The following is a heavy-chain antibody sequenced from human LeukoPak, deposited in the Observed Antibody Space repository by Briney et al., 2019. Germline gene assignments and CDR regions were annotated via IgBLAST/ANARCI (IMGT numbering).Heavy chain of an antibody. V-gene: IGHV4-30-2*01. D-gene: IGHD3-22*01. J-gene: IGHJ4*02. CDR2: IYHSGST. Sequence: SETLSLTCAVSGGSISSGGYSWSWIRQPPGKGLEWIGYIYHSGSTYYNPSLKSRVTISVDRSKNQFSLKLSSVAAADTAVYYCAREASNYYYDSSGYFDYWGQGTLATVSS. CDR1: GGSISSGGYS. CDR3: AREASNYYYDSSGYFDY.